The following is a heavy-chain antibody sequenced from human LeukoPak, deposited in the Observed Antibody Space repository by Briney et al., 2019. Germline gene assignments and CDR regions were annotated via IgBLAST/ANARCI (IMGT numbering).Heavy chain of an antibody. CDR3: ARDGDTSGYTD. V-gene: IGHV3-7*01. J-gene: IGHJ4*02. Sequence: GGSLRLSCEASGFTFSSHWMTWVRQAPGKGLEWVANINQDGSEKYYVDSVKGRFTISRDNAKNSLYLQMNSLRADDTAVYYCARDGDTSGYTDWGQGTLVTVSS. D-gene: IGHD3-22*01. CDR2: INQDGSEK. CDR1: GFTFSSHW.